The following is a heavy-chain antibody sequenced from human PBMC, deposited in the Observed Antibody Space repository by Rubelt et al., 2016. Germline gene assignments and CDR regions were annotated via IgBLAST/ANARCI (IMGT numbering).Heavy chain of an antibody. Sequence: GGVVQPGRSLRLSCAASGFTFSSYGMHWVRQAPGKGLEWVAVIWYDGSNKYYADSVKGRFTISRDNSKNTLYLQMSSLRSEDTAVYYCARSAVLEVGATEDRGQGTLVTVSS. CDR1: GFTFSSYG. V-gene: IGHV3-33*01. CDR3: ARSAVLEVGATED. CDR2: IWYDGSNK. J-gene: IGHJ4*02. D-gene: IGHD1-26*01.